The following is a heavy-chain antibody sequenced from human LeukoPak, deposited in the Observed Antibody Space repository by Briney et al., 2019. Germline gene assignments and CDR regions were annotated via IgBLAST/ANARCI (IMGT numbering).Heavy chain of an antibody. J-gene: IGHJ4*02. CDR1: GFTFSSYA. D-gene: IGHD3-9*01. Sequence: GGSLRLSCSASGFTFSSYAMHWVRQAPGKGLEYVSAISGNGGSTYYADSVKGRFTISRDNSKNTLYLQMSSLRGEDTAVYYCVKDRSDILTGPGSNWGQGTLVTVSS. V-gene: IGHV3-64D*06. CDR3: VKDRSDILTGPGSN. CDR2: ISGNGGST.